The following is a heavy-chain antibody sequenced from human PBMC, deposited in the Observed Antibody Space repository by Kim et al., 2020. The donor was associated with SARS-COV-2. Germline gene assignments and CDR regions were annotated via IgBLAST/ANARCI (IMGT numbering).Heavy chain of an antibody. CDR1: GFTFSSYG. Sequence: GGSLRLSCAASGFTFSSYGMHWVRQAPGKGLEWVAVISYDGSNKYYADSVKGRFTISRDNSKNTLYLQMNSLRAEDTAVYYCAAQWRWDIVVVPAAMLYGFDPWGQGTLVTVSS. CDR2: ISYDGSNK. D-gene: IGHD2-2*01. V-gene: IGHV3-30*03. CDR3: AAQWRWDIVVVPAAMLYGFDP. J-gene: IGHJ5*02.